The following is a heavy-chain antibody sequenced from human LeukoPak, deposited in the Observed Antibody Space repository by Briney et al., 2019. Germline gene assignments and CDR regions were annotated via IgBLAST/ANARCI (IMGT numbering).Heavy chain of an antibody. CDR1: GYTFTSYG. J-gene: IGHJ6*02. CDR2: INPNSGGT. Sequence: ASVKVSCKASGYTFTSYGISWVRQAPGQGLEWMGWINPNSGGTNYAQKFQGWVTMTRDTSISTAYMELSRLRSDDTAVYYCARGYSGSYYYYYGMDVWGQGTTVTVSS. CDR3: ARGYSGSYYYYYGMDV. V-gene: IGHV1-2*04. D-gene: IGHD1-26*01.